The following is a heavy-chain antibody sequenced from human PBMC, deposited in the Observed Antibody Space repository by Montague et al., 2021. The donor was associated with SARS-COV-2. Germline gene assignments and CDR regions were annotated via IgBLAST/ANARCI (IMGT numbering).Heavy chain of an antibody. CDR1: GFTFSSYA. J-gene: IGHJ3*02. CDR3: AREIIAPDAFDI. V-gene: IGHV3-30-3*01. Sequence: SLRLSCAASGFTFSSYAMHWVRQAPGKGLEWVAVISYDGSNKYYADSVKGRFTISRDNSKNTLYLQMNSLRAGDTAVYYCAREIIAPDAFDIWGQGTMVTVSS. CDR2: ISYDGSNK. D-gene: IGHD2-15*01.